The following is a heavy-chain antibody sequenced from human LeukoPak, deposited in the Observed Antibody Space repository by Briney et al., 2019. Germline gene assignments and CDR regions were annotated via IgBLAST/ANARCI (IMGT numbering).Heavy chain of an antibody. CDR3: ARGGEHYASSGYYVDY. J-gene: IGHJ4*02. V-gene: IGHV3-20*04. CDR2: IKWNGGKI. D-gene: IGHD3-22*01. CDR1: GFTFDEYG. Sequence: PGGSLRLSCAASGFTFDEYGTSWVRQAPGKGLEWVSTIKWNGGKIGYADSVKGRFTISRDNAKKSLYLQMNNVRAEDTALYYCARGGEHYASSGYYVDYWGQGILVTVSS.